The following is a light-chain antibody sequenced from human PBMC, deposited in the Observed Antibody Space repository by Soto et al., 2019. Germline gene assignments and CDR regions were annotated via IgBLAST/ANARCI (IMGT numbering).Light chain of an antibody. J-gene: IGKJ1*01. CDR3: QLYGSSPTWT. Sequence: EFVLTQSPGTLSLSPGERATLSCRTSQTIGNSYLAWYQQKPGQAPRLLIYGEFSRASGIPDRFSGSGCGTDFTLTISRLEPEDFAVYYCQLYGSSPTWTFGQGTQVEIK. V-gene: IGKV3-20*01. CDR1: QTIGNSY. CDR2: GEF.